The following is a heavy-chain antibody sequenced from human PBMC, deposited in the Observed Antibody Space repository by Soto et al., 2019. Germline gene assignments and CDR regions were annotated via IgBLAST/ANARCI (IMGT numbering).Heavy chain of an antibody. V-gene: IGHV5-51*01. CDR1: GYSFTSYW. J-gene: IGHJ4*02. CDR3: ARHPDYSSGWYGPFDY. Sequence: PGESLKISCKGSGYSFTSYWIGWVRRMPGKGLEWMGIIHPGDSDTRYSPSFQGQVTISADKSISTAYLQWSSLKASDTAMYYCARHPDYSSGWYGPFDYWGQGTLVTVSS. D-gene: IGHD6-19*01. CDR2: IHPGDSDT.